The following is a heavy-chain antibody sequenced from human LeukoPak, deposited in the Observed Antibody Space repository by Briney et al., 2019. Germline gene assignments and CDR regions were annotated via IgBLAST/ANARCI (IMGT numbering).Heavy chain of an antibody. Sequence: GASVKVSCKASGDTFTSYDINWARQATGQGLEWMGWMNPNSGNTGYAQKFQGRVTMTRNTSISTAYMELSSLRSEDTAVYYCARGDYGDYGTVYWGQGTLVTVSS. CDR2: MNPNSGNT. CDR1: GDTFTSYD. J-gene: IGHJ4*02. CDR3: ARGDYGDYGTVY. V-gene: IGHV1-8*01. D-gene: IGHD4-17*01.